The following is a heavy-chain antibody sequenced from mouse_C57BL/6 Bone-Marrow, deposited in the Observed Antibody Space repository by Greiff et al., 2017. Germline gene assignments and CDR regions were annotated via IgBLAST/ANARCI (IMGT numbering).Heavy chain of an antibody. Sequence: QVQLQQPGAELVKPGASVKLSCKASGYTFTSYWMHWVKQRPGQGLEWIGMIHPNSGSTNYNEKFKSKATLTVDKSSSTAYMQLSSLTSEDSAVYYCARERDSSGYWFAYWGQGTLVTVSA. CDR2: IHPNSGST. J-gene: IGHJ3*01. CDR3: ARERDSSGYWFAY. CDR1: GYTFTSYW. V-gene: IGHV1-64*01. D-gene: IGHD3-2*02.